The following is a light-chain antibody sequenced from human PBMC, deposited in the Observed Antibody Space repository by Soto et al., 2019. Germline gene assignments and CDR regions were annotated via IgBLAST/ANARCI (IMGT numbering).Light chain of an antibody. CDR2: AAS. V-gene: IGKV1-16*02. CDR3: QQYNYYPIT. J-gene: IGKJ5*01. Sequence: DLQMTQSPSSLSASVGGRVTITCRASQDISSYLVWFQQKPGKAPKPLIHAASRLLTGVPSKFSGSGSGTEFTLTISSLQPEDFATYYCQQYNYYPITFGQGTRLEIK. CDR1: QDISSY.